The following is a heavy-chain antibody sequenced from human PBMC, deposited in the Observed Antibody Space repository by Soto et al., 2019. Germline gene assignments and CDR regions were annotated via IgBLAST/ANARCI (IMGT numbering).Heavy chain of an antibody. CDR3: ARDARRGESLRPSNWFDP. Sequence: QVQLVESGGGVVQPGRSLRLSCAASGFTSSSYAMHWVRQAPGKGLEWVAVISYDGSNKYYADSVKGRFTISRDNSKNTLYLQMNSLRAEDTAVYYCARDARRGESLRPSNWFDPWGQGTLVTVSS. CDR1: GFTSSSYA. CDR2: ISYDGSNK. V-gene: IGHV3-30-3*01. J-gene: IGHJ5*02. D-gene: IGHD3-16*01.